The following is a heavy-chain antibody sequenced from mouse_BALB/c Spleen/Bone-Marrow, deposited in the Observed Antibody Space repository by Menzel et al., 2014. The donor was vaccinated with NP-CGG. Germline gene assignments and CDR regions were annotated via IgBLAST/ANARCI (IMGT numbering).Heavy chain of an antibody. CDR2: INPGSGGT. V-gene: IGHV1-54*01. Sequence: VQLQQSVAELVRPGTSVKVSCKASGYAFTNYLIEWVKQRPGQGLGWIGVINPGSGGTNYNEKFKGKATLTADKSSSTAYMQLSSLTSDDSAVYFCARHYFDYWGQGTTLTVSS. CDR3: ARHYFDY. J-gene: IGHJ2*01. CDR1: GYAFTNYL.